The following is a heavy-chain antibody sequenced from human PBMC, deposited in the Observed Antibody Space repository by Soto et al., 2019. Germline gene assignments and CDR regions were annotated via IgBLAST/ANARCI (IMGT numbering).Heavy chain of an antibody. CDR1: GGTFSSYA. V-gene: IGHV1-69*13. J-gene: IGHJ3*02. CDR3: AKDGSYHPRVPAFDI. CDR2: IIPIFGTA. Sequence: SVKVSCKASGGTFSSYAISWVRQAPGQGLEWMGGIIPIFGTANYAQKFQGGVTITADESTSTAYMELSSLRSEDTAVYYCAKDGSYHPRVPAFDIRGQGTMVTVSS. D-gene: IGHD1-26*01.